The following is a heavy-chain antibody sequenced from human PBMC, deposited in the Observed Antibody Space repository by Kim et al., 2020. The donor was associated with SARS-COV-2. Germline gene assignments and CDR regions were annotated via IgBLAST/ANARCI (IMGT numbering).Heavy chain of an antibody. Sequence: STNYNPSLKSRVTISVDTSKNQFSLKLSSVTAADTAVYYCARASSSSGDYWGQGTLVTVSS. V-gene: IGHV4-34*01. J-gene: IGHJ4*02. CDR2: ST. D-gene: IGHD6-6*01. CDR3: ARASSSSGDY.